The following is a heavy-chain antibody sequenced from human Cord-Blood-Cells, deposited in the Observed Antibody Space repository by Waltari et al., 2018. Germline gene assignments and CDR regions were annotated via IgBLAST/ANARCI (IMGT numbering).Heavy chain of an antibody. CDR3: AVPFRIAADAFDI. CDR2: INPNSGDT. J-gene: IGHJ3*02. CDR1: GYTFTGYY. Sequence: QVQLVQSGAEVKKPGASVKVSCKASGYTFTGYYMHWVRQAPGQGLEWMGWINPNSGDTNYAQKFQGRVTMTRDTSISTAYMELSRLRSDDTAVYYCAVPFRIAADAFDIWGQGTMVTVSS. V-gene: IGHV1-2*02. D-gene: IGHD6-13*01.